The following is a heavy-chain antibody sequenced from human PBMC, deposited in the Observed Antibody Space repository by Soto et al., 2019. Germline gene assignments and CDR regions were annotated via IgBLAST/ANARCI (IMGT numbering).Heavy chain of an antibody. CDR1: EFAVSSNH. V-gene: IGHV3-53*01. D-gene: IGHD3-3*02. CDR3: ARHFSRAFDY. J-gene: IGHJ4*02. Sequence: GGSLRLSCAASEFAVSSNHVTWVRQAPGKGLECVSLIYAGGITYYADSVRGRFTISRDNSENTVYLQMDSLRADDTAVYFCARHFSRAFDYWGRGTLVTVSS. CDR2: IYAGGIT.